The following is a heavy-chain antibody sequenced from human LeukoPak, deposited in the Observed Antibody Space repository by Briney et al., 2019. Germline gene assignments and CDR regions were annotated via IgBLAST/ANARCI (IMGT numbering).Heavy chain of an antibody. CDR3: AKDSLITMIAGAFDI. D-gene: IGHD3-22*01. CDR1: GFTFSSYA. J-gene: IGHJ3*02. CDR2: ISGSGGST. V-gene: IGHV3-23*01. Sequence: GGSLRLSCAASGFTFSSYAMSWVRQAPGKGLEWVSAISGSGGSTYYADSVKGRFTISRDNSKNTLYLQMNRLRAEDTAVYYCAKDSLITMIAGAFDIWGQGTMVTVSS.